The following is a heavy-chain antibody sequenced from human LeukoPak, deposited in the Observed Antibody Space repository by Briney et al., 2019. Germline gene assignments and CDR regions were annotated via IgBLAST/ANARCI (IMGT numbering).Heavy chain of an antibody. CDR1: GGSISSYY. J-gene: IGHJ4*02. D-gene: IGHD5-18*01. CDR3: ARVSFGYSYGPGGYYFDY. Sequence: PSETLSLTCTVSGGSISSYYWSWIRQPPGKGLEWIGSIYCSGSTYYNPSLKSRVTISVDTSKNQFSLKLSSVTAADTAVYYCARVSFGYSYGPGGYYFDYWGQGTLVTVSS. V-gene: IGHV4-39*07. CDR2: IYCSGST.